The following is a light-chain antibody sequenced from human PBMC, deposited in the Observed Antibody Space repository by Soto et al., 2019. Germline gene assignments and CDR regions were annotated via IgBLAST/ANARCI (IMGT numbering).Light chain of an antibody. CDR1: QNIRSW. CDR3: QQYDSYST. J-gene: IGKJ4*01. Sequence: DIQMTQSPSTLSASVGDRVTITCRASQNIRSWLAWYQQKPWKAPNLLIYKASSLANGAPSRFSGSGSATVFTLTISSLQPDDFATYYCQQYDSYSTFGGGTKVQIK. CDR2: KAS. V-gene: IGKV1-5*03.